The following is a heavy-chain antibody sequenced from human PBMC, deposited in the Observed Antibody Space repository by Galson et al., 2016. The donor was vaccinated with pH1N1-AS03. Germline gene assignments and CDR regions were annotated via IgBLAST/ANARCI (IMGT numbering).Heavy chain of an antibody. V-gene: IGHV3-30*03. CDR2: ITYDGTTQ. J-gene: IGHJ4*02. CDR1: GFTFSQFD. D-gene: IGHD6-13*01. CDR3: ATNIEQRYTSKWYKFDH. Sequence: SLRLSCAASGFTFSQFDMHWVRQTPGKGLEWLALITYDGTTQLYADSMKGRFTISRDNARRSLYLQMNSLRAEDTAVYYCATNIEQRYTSKWYKFDHWGPGTLVTVSS.